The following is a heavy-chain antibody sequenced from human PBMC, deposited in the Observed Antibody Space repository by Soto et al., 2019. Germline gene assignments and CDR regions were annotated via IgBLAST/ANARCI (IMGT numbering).Heavy chain of an antibody. V-gene: IGHV5-10-1*01. Sequence: PGESLKISCKGSGYSFTSYWISWVRQMPGKGLEWMGRTDPSDSYTNYSPSFQGHVTISADKSISTAYLQWSSLKASDTAMYYCARLRGGIQLMDYYGMDVWGQGTTVTVSS. CDR2: TDPSDSYT. CDR3: ARLRGGIQLMDYYGMDV. J-gene: IGHJ6*02. D-gene: IGHD5-18*01. CDR1: GYSFTSYW.